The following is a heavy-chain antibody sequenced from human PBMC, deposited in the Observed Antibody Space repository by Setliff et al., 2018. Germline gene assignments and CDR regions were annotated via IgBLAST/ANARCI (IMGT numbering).Heavy chain of an antibody. CDR2: INHSGST. Sequence: PSETLSLTCAVYGGSFSAYYWSWIRQPPGKGLGWIGEINHSGSTIYNPSLKSRVTISVDTSKNQFSLMLNSVTAADTAVYYCASFIIGSWQNWFDPWGHGTLVTVSS. J-gene: IGHJ5*02. V-gene: IGHV4-34*01. CDR1: GGSFSAYY. CDR3: ASFIIGSWQNWFDP. D-gene: IGHD2-15*01.